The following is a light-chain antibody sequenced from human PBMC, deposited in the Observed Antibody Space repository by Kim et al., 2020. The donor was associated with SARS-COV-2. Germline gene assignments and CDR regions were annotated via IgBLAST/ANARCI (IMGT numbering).Light chain of an antibody. Sequence: SAGERATLSCRASQSVTSSYLAWYQQGPGQAPTLLIFGASNRAPGIPDRFSGSGSGTDFTLTSNGVGPDDFAVYFCQQYETSPYTFGQGTRLEI. CDR2: GAS. J-gene: IGKJ5*01. CDR3: QQYETSPYT. V-gene: IGKV3-20*01. CDR1: QSVTSSY.